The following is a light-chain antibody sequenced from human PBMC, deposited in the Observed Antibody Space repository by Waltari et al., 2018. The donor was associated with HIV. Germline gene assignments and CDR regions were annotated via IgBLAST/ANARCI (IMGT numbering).Light chain of an antibody. Sequence: DIQLTQSPSFLSASVGDRVTITCRASHVISTSLAWYQQTPGKAPKVLIYGVSTLQSGVPSRFSGSGSRTEFTLTISSLQPEDFATYYCQQIDSYPRTFGQGTEVEIK. CDR1: HVISTS. J-gene: IGKJ1*01. CDR3: QQIDSYPRT. V-gene: IGKV1-9*01. CDR2: GVS.